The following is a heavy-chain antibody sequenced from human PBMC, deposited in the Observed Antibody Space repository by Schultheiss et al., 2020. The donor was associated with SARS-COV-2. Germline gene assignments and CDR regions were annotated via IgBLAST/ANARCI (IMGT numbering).Heavy chain of an antibody. V-gene: IGHV3-66*02. D-gene: IGHD6-19*01. CDR1: GFTFSSYA. CDR2: IYSGGST. CDR3: ARGVAVDT. J-gene: IGHJ5*02. Sequence: GGSLRLSCAASGFTFSSYAMRWVRQAPGKGLEWVSVIYSGGSTYYADSVKGRFTISRDNSKNTLYLQMNSLRAEDTAVYYCARGVAVDTWGQGTLVTVSS.